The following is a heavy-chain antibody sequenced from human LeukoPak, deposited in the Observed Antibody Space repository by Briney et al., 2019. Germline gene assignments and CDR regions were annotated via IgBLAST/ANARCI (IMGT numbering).Heavy chain of an antibody. Sequence: GGSLRLSCAASGFTFSSYAMSWVRQAPGEGLEWVSAISGSGGSTYYADSVKGRFTISRDNSKNTLYLQMNSLRAEDTAVYYCAKKRTLSLWSYGVYYFDYWGQGTLVTVSS. D-gene: IGHD1-26*01. CDR3: AKKRTLSLWSYGVYYFDY. CDR1: GFTFSSYA. CDR2: ISGSGGST. J-gene: IGHJ4*02. V-gene: IGHV3-23*01.